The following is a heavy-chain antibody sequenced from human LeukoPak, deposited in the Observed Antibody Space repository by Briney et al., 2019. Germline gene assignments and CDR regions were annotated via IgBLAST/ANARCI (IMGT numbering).Heavy chain of an antibody. Sequence: PGGSLRLSCAASGFTFSSYEMNWVRQAPGKGLEWVSYISSSGSTIYYADSVKGRFTISRDNAKNSLYLQMNSLRAEDTAVYYCARGPDYYGSGSYYMTYFDYWGQGTLVTVSS. J-gene: IGHJ4*02. D-gene: IGHD3-10*01. CDR2: ISSSGSTI. CDR1: GFTFSSYE. V-gene: IGHV3-48*03. CDR3: ARGPDYYGSGSYYMTYFDY.